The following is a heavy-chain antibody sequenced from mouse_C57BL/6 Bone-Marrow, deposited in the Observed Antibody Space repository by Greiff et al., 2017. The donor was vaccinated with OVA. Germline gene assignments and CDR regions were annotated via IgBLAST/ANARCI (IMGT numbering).Heavy chain of an antibody. CDR2: ISDGGSYT. J-gene: IGHJ3*01. CDR1: GFTFSSYA. D-gene: IGHD2-3*01. V-gene: IGHV5-4*03. Sequence: EVKVVESGGGLVKPGGSLKLSCAASGFTFSSYAMSWVRQTPEKRLEWVATISDGGSYTYYPDNVKGRFTISRDNAKNNLYLQMSHLKSEDTAMYYCARSGYWAYWGQGTLVTVSA. CDR3: ARSGYWAY.